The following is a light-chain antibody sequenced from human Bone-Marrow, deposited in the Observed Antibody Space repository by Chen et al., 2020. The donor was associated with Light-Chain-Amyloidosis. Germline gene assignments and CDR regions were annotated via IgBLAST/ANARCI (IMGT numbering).Light chain of an antibody. Sequence: YELTQPPSVSVSPGQTASITCSGDDLPTKYAYWYQHKPGQAPVLVIHRDTERPSGISERFSGSSSGTTATLTISGVQAEDEADYHCQSADSSGTYEVIFGGGTKLTVL. V-gene: IGLV3-25*03. CDR2: RDT. CDR3: QSADSSGTYEVI. CDR1: DLPTKY. J-gene: IGLJ2*01.